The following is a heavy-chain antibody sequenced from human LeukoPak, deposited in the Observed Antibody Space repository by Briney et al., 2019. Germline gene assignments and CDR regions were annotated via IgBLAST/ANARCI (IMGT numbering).Heavy chain of an antibody. D-gene: IGHD6-19*01. V-gene: IGHV4-38-2*01. CDR1: GYSISSGYY. J-gene: IGHJ4*02. CDR2: IYHSGST. CDR3: ARRRIAVAGTDY. Sequence: SETLSLTCAVSGYSISSGYYWGWIRPPPGKGLEWIGSIYHSGSTYYNPSLKSRVTISVDTSKNQFSLKLSSVTAADTAVYYCARRRIAVAGTDYWGQGTLVTVSS.